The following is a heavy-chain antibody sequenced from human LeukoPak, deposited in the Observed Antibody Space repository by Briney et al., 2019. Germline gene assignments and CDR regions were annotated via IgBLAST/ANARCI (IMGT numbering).Heavy chain of an antibody. Sequence: PGGSLRLSCAASGFTFSNAWMSWVRQAPGKGLEWVGRIRNKANSYTTEYAASVKGRFTISRDDSKNSLSLQMNSLKTDDTAVYYCARASRSGSYFFYWGQGTLVTVSS. CDR3: ARASRSGSYFFY. J-gene: IGHJ4*02. CDR1: GFTFSNAW. D-gene: IGHD1-26*01. V-gene: IGHV3-72*01. CDR2: IRNKANSYTT.